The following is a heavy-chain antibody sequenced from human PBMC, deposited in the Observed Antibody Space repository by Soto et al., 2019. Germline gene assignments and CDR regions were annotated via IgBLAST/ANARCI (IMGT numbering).Heavy chain of an antibody. J-gene: IGHJ5*02. CDR2: IYYSGGT. V-gene: IGHV4-39*01. CDR3: ATSNWFDP. Sequence: QLQLQESGPGLVKPSETLSLTCTVSGGSISSRGYYWGWIRQPPGKGLEWIGTIYYSGGTYYNPSLKCRVTISVDTSKDQFSLRLSSVTAASADVYYCATSNWFDPWGRGTLVTVSS. CDR1: GGSISSRGYY.